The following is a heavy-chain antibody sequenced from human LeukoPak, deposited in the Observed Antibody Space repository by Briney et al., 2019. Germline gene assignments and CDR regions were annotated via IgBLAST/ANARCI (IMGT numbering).Heavy chain of an antibody. V-gene: IGHV3-33*01. CDR3: ARQYSSSWYVYYYYGMDV. Sequence: SGRSLRLSCAASGFTFSSYGMHWVRQAPGKGLEWVAVIWYDGSNKYYADSVKGRSTISRDNSKNTLYLQMNSLRAEDTAVYYCARQYSSSWYVYYYYGMDVWGQGTTVTVSS. D-gene: IGHD6-13*01. J-gene: IGHJ6*02. CDR1: GFTFSSYG. CDR2: IWYDGSNK.